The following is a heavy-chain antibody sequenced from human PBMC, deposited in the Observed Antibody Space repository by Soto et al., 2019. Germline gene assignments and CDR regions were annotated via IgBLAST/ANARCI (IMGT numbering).Heavy chain of an antibody. D-gene: IGHD3-10*01. CDR1: GFTFDDYA. V-gene: IGHV3-9*01. Sequence: PGGSLRLSCAASGFTFDDYAMHWVRQAPGKGLEWVSGISWNSGSIGYADSVKGRFTISRDNAKNSLYLQMNSLRAEDTALYYCAKDKVYYGSGSQAHFDYWGQGTLVTVSS. CDR2: ISWNSGSI. CDR3: AKDKVYYGSGSQAHFDY. J-gene: IGHJ4*02.